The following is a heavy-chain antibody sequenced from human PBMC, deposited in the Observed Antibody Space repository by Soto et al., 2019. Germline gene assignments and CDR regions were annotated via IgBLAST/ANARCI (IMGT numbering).Heavy chain of an antibody. CDR1: GFTFSGSA. V-gene: IGHV3-73*01. J-gene: IGHJ6*03. Sequence: GSLRLSCAASGFTFSGSAMHWVRQASGKGLEWVGRIRSKANSYATAYAASVKGRSTISRDDSKNTAYLQMNSLKTEDTAVYYCTRHRDYSNYNYYYYMDVWGKGTTVTVSS. D-gene: IGHD4-4*01. CDR3: TRHRDYSNYNYYYYMDV. CDR2: IRSKANSYAT.